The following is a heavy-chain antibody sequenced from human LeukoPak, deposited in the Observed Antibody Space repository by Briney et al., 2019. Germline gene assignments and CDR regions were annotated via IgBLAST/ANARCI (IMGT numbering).Heavy chain of an antibody. CDR1: DDSITNTLFY. CDR2: ISYSGAT. V-gene: IGHV4-39*07. D-gene: IGHD4-23*01. CDR3: AREWASGGNSLDY. J-gene: IGHJ4*02. Sequence: SETLSLTCTVSDDSITNTLFYWVWIRQAPGKGLESIGTISYSGATYYNPSLKSRVSMSMDASKRQFSLKMTSMTVADMAVYYCAREWASGGNSLDYWGRGTLVSVSS.